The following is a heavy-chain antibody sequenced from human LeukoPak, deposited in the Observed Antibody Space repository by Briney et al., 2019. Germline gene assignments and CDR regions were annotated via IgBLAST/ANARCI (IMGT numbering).Heavy chain of an antibody. V-gene: IGHV3-74*01. CDR2: IDSDGSGT. D-gene: IGHD1/OR15-1a*01. Sequence: GGSLRLSCSASGLTLSGYWMQWVRHIPGKGLVWVSRIDSDGSGTSYADSVKGRFTISRDDVKNMLYLQMNSLRVEDTGLYYCSTVEHFWGQGTLVTVSS. CDR1: GLTLSGYW. J-gene: IGHJ4*02. CDR3: STVEHF.